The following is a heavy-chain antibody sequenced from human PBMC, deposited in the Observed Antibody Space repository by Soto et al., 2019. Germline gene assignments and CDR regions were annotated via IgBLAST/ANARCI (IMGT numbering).Heavy chain of an antibody. J-gene: IGHJ4*02. CDR2: ISTYNGDT. Sequence: QVTLVQSGAEVKKPGASVRVSCKASGYSFTTYGVTWVRQAPGQGLEWMGWISTYNGDTRVAQQHQGRVTLTTDTSTNAAHMELRSLRSDDTAIYYCARTEGRSTRGDYWGQGTLVTVSS. D-gene: IGHD2-8*01. CDR1: GYSFTTYG. V-gene: IGHV1-18*01. CDR3: ARTEGRSTRGDY.